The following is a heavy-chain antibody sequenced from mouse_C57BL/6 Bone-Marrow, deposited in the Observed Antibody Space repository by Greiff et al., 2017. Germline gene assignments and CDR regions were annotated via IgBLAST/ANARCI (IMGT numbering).Heavy chain of an antibody. CDR3: ASKEILLPDYAMDY. CDR2: INPSTGGT. V-gene: IGHV1-42*01. Sequence: VQLKESGPELVKPGASVKISCKASGYSFTGYYMNWVKQSPEKSLEWIGEINPSTGGTTYNQKFKAKATLTVDKSSSTAYMQLKSLTSEDSAVYYCASKEILLPDYAMDYWGQGTSVTVSS. CDR1: GYSFTGYY. J-gene: IGHJ4*01. D-gene: IGHD1-1*01.